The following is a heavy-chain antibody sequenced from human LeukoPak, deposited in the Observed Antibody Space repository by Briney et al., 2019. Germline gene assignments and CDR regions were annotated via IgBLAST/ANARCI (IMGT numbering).Heavy chain of an antibody. Sequence: PGRSLRLSCAASGFTFSSYGMHWVRQAPGKGLEWVAVISYDGSNKYYADSVKGRFTISRDNSKNTLYLLMNSLRAEDTAVYFCGSNTMLQWGQGTLVTVSS. CDR1: GFTFSSYG. J-gene: IGHJ4*02. CDR2: ISYDGSNK. D-gene: IGHD2-15*01. CDR3: GSNTMLQ. V-gene: IGHV3-30*03.